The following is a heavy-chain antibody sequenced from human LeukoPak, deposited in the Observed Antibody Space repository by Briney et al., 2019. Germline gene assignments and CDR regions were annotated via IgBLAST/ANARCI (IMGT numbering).Heavy chain of an antibody. Sequence: PGGSLRLSCAASGFTVSSNYMSWVRQAPGKGLEWVSVIYSGGSTYYADSVKGRFTISRDNSKNTLYLQMNSLRAEDTAVYYCARALAAAGDWYFDLWGRGTLVTVSS. D-gene: IGHD6-13*01. CDR3: ARALAAAGDWYFDL. V-gene: IGHV3-66*01. J-gene: IGHJ2*01. CDR1: GFTVSSNY. CDR2: IYSGGST.